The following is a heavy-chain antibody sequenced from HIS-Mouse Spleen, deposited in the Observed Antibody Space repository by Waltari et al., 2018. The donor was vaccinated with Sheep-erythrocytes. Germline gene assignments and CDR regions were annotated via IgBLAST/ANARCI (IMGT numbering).Heavy chain of an antibody. D-gene: IGHD2-2*01. V-gene: IGHV3-9*01. CDR1: GFSFDDYA. CDR3: AKDISRNIVVVPAAVGDY. Sequence: EVQLVESGGGLVQPGRSLAASGFSFDDYAMHWVRQAPGKGLEWVSGISWNSGSIGYADSVKGRFTISRDNAKNSLYLQMNSLRAEDTALYYCAKDISRNIVVVPAAVGDYWGQGTLVTVSS. J-gene: IGHJ4*02. CDR2: ISWNSGSI.